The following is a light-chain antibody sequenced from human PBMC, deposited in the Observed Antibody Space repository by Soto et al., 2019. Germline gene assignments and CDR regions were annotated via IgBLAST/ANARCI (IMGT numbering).Light chain of an antibody. CDR3: QQYNNWPPRT. CDR1: QSVSSN. CDR2: GAS. J-gene: IGKJ1*01. Sequence: EIVMTQSPATLSVSPGERATLSCRASQSVSSNLAWYQQKPGQAPRLLIYGASTRATGIPARFSGSGSGTEFTLTISSLQSEDFAVYYCQQYNNWPPRTSGQGTKVDIK. V-gene: IGKV3-15*01.